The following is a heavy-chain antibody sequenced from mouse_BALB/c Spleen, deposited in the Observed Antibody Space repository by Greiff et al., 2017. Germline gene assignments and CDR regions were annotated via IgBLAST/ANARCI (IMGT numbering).Heavy chain of an antibody. CDR2: IRNKANGYTT. Sequence: EVKLMESGGGLVQPGGSLRLSCATSGFTFTDYYMSWVRQPPGKALEWLGFIRNKANGYTTEYSASVKGRFTISRDNSQSILYLQMNTLRAEDSATYYCARSMIRGAWFAYWGQGTLVTVSA. V-gene: IGHV7-3*02. CDR3: ARSMIRGAWFAY. J-gene: IGHJ3*01. D-gene: IGHD2-4*01. CDR1: GFTFTDYY.